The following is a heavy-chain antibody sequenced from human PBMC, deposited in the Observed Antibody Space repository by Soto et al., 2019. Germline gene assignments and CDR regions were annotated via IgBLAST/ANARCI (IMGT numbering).Heavy chain of an antibody. J-gene: IGHJ4*02. CDR1: GFTFSSYA. Sequence: GGSLRLSCAASGFTFSSYAMSWVRQAPGKGLEWVSAISGSGGSTYYADSVKGRFTISRDNSKNTLYLQTNSLRAEDTAVYYCAKGYCSSTSCYRVDYWGQGTLVTVSS. V-gene: IGHV3-23*01. D-gene: IGHD2-2*01. CDR2: ISGSGGST. CDR3: AKGYCSSTSCYRVDY.